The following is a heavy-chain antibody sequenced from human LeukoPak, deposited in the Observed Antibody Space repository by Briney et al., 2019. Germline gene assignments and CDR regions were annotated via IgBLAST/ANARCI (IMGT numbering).Heavy chain of an antibody. CDR3: ARDAISIFGIVYSYFDY. CDR1: GFTFSNYW. Sequence: PGGSLRLSCAASGFTFSNYWMTWVRQTPRKGLEWVANIKEDGSKKNYVDSVKGRFTIPRDNAKNSLYLQMNSLRAEDTAIYYCARDAISIFGIVYSYFDYWGQGALVTVSS. V-gene: IGHV3-7*01. D-gene: IGHD3-3*01. CDR2: IKEDGSKK. J-gene: IGHJ4*02.